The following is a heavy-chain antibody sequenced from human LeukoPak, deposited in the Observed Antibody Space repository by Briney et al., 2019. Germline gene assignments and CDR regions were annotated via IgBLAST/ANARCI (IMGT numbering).Heavy chain of an antibody. CDR2: VSSSSSII. J-gene: IGHJ4*02. CDR1: GFIFSSYS. Sequence: GRSLRLSCAASGFIFSSYSMNWVRQAPGKGLEWVTYVSSSSSIIYYADSVKGRFTISRDNAENSLHLQMNSLRAEDTAVYYCARGGIVRLNYFDYWGQGTLVTVSS. V-gene: IGHV3-48*01. CDR3: ARGGIVRLNYFDY. D-gene: IGHD1-26*01.